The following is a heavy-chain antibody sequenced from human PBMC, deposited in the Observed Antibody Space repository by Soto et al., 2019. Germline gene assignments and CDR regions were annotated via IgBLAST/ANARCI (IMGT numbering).Heavy chain of an antibody. J-gene: IGHJ3*02. CDR3: AKVTTTVTTGGDAFDI. CDR2: ISYDGSNK. D-gene: IGHD4-17*01. CDR1: GFTFSSYG. V-gene: IGHV3-30*18. Sequence: GGSLRLSCAASGFTFSSYGMHWARQAPGKGLEWVAVISYDGSNKYYADSVKGRFTISRDNSKNTLYLQMNSLRAEDTAVYYCAKVTTTVTTGGDAFDIWGQGTMVTVSS.